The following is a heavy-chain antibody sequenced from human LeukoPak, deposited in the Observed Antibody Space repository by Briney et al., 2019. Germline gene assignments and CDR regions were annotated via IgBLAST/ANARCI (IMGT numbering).Heavy chain of an antibody. Sequence: GGSLRLSCAASGFTFSDYSFNWLRQAPGKGLEWISFISSSSNTVYYADSVKGRFTISRDNAKNSLYLQMNSLRAEDTAVYYCARDRPCGGDCSTGAFDIWGQGTMVTVSS. V-gene: IGHV3-48*04. D-gene: IGHD2-21*02. J-gene: IGHJ3*02. CDR1: GFTFSDYS. CDR2: ISSSSNTV. CDR3: ARDRPCGGDCSTGAFDI.